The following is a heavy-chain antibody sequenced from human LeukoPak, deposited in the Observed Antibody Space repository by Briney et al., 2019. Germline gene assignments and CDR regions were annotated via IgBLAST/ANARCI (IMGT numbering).Heavy chain of an antibody. Sequence: ASVSLSCTASGYTFTGYYMHWVRQAPGQGLEWMGWINPNSGGTNYAQKFQGRVTMTRDTSISTAYMELSRLRSDDTAVYYCARADDSSSWYYYYYYMDGWGKGTTVTVSS. J-gene: IGHJ6*03. CDR1: GYTFTGYY. CDR3: ARADDSSSWYYYYYYMDG. CDR2: INPNSGGT. D-gene: IGHD6-13*01. V-gene: IGHV1-2*02.